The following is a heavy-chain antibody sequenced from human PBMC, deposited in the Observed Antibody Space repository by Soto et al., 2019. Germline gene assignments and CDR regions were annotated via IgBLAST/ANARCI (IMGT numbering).Heavy chain of an antibody. CDR2: IKSKSDGGTT. D-gene: IGHD3-10*01. CDR1: GFTFSDAW. CDR3: ATTYGSGP. J-gene: IGHJ5*02. V-gene: IGHV3-15*01. Sequence: PGGSLRLSCAASGFTFSDAWMSWVRQAPGKGLEWVGRIKSKSDGGTTDYTAPVKGRFTISRDDSENTLYLQMHSLKTEDTAVYYCATTYGSGPWGQGTLVTVPS.